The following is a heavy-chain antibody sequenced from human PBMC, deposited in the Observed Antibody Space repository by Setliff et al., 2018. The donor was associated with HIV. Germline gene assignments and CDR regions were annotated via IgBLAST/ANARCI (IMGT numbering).Heavy chain of an antibody. V-gene: IGHV4-38-2*02. CDR3: ARVGWDYYDSSGVGEFEY. CDR1: GYSISSGYY. Sequence: PSETLSLTCTVSGYSISSGYYWGWIRQPPGKGLEWIGSIYYSGRTYYNPSLKSRVTISVDTSKNQFSLKLSSVTAADTAGYYCARVGWDYYDSSGVGEFEYWGQGTLVTVSS. J-gene: IGHJ4*02. D-gene: IGHD3-22*01. CDR2: IYYSGRT.